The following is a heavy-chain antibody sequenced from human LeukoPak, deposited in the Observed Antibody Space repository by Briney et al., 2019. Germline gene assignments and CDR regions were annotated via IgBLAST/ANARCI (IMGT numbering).Heavy chain of an antibody. Sequence: GGSLRLSCVASGFIFSHYGMHWVRQDPGKGLEWVAVIWSDGSNRFYAGSVKGRFTISRDNSQNTVFLQMNSLRAEDTAMYYCARDAQRGFDYSNSLKYWGHGILVTVSS. CDR1: GFIFSHYG. CDR2: IWSDGSNR. V-gene: IGHV3-33*01. J-gene: IGHJ4*01. CDR3: ARDAQRGFDYSNSLKY. D-gene: IGHD4-11*01.